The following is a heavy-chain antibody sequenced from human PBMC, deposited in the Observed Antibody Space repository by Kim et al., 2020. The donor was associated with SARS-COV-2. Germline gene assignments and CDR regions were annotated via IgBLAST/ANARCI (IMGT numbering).Heavy chain of an antibody. CDR1: GFTFSSYA. Sequence: GGSLRLSCAASGFTFSSYAMSWVRQAPGKGLEWVATISCSGGTTYADSVEGRFTISRDNSTNTLYLHMNSLRAEDTAVYYCSREGQFSYWGQGTLVTVSS. CDR3: SREGQFSY. CDR2: ISCSGGTT. V-gene: IGHV3-23*01. J-gene: IGHJ4*02.